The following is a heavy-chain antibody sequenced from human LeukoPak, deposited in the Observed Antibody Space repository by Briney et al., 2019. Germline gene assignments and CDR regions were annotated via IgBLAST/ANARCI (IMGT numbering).Heavy chain of an antibody. CDR1: GYAFTGYY. CDR2: INPNSGGT. Sequence: ASVKVSCKTSGYAFTGYYMHWVRQAPGQGLEWMGWINPNSGGTNYAQKFQGRVTMTRDTSISTAYMELSRLRSDDTAVYYCARARPSIAAAGPRFDYWGQGTLVTVSS. CDR3: ARARPSIAAAGPRFDY. J-gene: IGHJ4*02. D-gene: IGHD6-13*01. V-gene: IGHV1-2*02.